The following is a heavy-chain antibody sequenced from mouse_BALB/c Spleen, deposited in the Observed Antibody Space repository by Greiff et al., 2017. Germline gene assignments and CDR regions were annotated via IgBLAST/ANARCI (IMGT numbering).Heavy chain of an antibody. V-gene: IGHV5-9-3*01. CDR1: GFTFSSYA. Sequence: DVKLVESGGGLVKPGGSLKLSCAASGFTFSSYAMSWVRQTPEKRLEWVATISSGGSYTYYPDSVKGRFTISRDNAKNTLYLQMSSLRSEDTAMYYCARQYYGSSYVWFAYWGQGTLVTVSA. J-gene: IGHJ3*01. D-gene: IGHD1-1*01. CDR3: ARQYYGSSYVWFAY. CDR2: ISSGGSYT.